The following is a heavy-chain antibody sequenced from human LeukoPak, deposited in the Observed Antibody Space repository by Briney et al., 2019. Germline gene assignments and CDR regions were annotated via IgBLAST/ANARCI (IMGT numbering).Heavy chain of an antibody. CDR3: AREGSYLNSGGSYYLHWLDP. Sequence: GGSLRLSCAASGFSFSRYWMHWVRQAPGEGLEWVSYSDTEGSMTSYADSVKGRFTISRDNAKNTLYLQTNSLRAEDTAMYYCAREGSYLNSGGSYYLHWLDPWGQGTLVTVSS. CDR2: SDTEGSMT. V-gene: IGHV3-74*01. D-gene: IGHD3-22*01. J-gene: IGHJ5*02. CDR1: GFSFSRYW.